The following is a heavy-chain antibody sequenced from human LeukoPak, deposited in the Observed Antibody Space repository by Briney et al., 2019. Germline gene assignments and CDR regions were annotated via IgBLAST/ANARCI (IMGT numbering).Heavy chain of an antibody. D-gene: IGHD3-22*01. Sequence: SVKVSCKASGGTFSSYAISWVRQAPGQGLEWMGRIIPIFGTANYAQKFQGRVTITTDESTSTVYMELSSLRSEDTAVYYCASSPYYDSSGYYHYWGQGTLVTVSS. CDR3: ASSPYYDSSGYYHY. J-gene: IGHJ4*02. V-gene: IGHV1-69*05. CDR1: GGTFSSYA. CDR2: IIPIFGTA.